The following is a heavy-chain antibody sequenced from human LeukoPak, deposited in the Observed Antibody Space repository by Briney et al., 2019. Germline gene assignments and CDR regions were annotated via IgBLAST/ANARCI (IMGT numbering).Heavy chain of an antibody. D-gene: IGHD1-26*01. J-gene: IGHJ4*02. CDR2: IYYSGST. CDR1: GGSISSGGYY. CDR3: ARELRLVGAFDY. Sequence: TSETLSLTCTVSGGSISSGGYYWSWIRQHPGKGLEWIGYIYYSGSTYYNPSLKSRVTISVDRSKNQFSLKLSSVTAADTAVYYCARELRLVGAFDYWGQGTLVTVSS. V-gene: IGHV4-31*03.